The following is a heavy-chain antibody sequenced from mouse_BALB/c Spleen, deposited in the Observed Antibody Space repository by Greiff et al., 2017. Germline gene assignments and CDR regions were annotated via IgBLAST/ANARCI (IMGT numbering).Heavy chain of an antibody. Sequence: EVQVVESGGGLVQPGGSLKLSCAASGFTFSSYTMSWVRPTPEKRLEWVAYISNGGGSTYYPDTVKGRFTISRDNAKNTLYLQMSSLKSEDTAMYYCARHDYYGRGPSWFAYWGQGTLVTVSA. V-gene: IGHV5-12-2*01. D-gene: IGHD1-1*01. CDR1: GFTFSSYT. CDR3: ARHDYYGRGPSWFAY. CDR2: ISNGGGST. J-gene: IGHJ3*01.